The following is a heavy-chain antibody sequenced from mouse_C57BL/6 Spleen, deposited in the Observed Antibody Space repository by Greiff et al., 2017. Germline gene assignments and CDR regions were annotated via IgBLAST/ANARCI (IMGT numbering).Heavy chain of an antibody. Sequence: QVQLQQPGAELVMPGASVKLSCKASGYTFTSYWLHWVKQRPGQGLEWIGEIDPSDSYTNYNQKFKGKSTLTVDKSSSTAYMQLSSLTSEDSAVXYCARTLKLGRYFDVWGTGTTVTVSS. V-gene: IGHV1-69*01. D-gene: IGHD4-1*01. CDR2: IDPSDSYT. CDR3: ARTLKLGRYFDV. CDR1: GYTFTSYW. J-gene: IGHJ1*03.